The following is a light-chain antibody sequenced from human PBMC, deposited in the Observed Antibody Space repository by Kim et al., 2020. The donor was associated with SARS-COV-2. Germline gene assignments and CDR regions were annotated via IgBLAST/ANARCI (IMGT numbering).Light chain of an antibody. J-gene: IGKJ4*01. CDR3: EQYNSYPLT. CDR2: AAS. CDR1: EGVANQ. V-gene: IGKV1-16*02. Sequence: ASIGDRVTTTCRASEGVANQLALFQQRPGKAPKSLIYAASNLQSGVPSKFSASGSGTDFTLTIARLQPEDFATYYCEQYNSYPLTFGGGTKVDIK.